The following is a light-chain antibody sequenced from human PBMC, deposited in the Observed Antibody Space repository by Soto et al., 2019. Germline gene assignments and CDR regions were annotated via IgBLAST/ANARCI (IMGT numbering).Light chain of an antibody. J-gene: IGKJ5*01. CDR1: QSVSSY. CDR2: DAS. V-gene: IGKV3-11*01. Sequence: EILLTQSPATLSLSPGERATLSCRASQSVSSYLAWYQQKPGQAPRLLIYDASNRATGIPARFSGSGSGTDFTLTISSLEPEDFAVYYCQQRSNWLSITFGQGTRLEIK. CDR3: QQRSNWLSIT.